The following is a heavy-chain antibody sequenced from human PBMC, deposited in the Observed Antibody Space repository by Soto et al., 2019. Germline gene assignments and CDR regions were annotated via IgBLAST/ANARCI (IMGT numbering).Heavy chain of an antibody. V-gene: IGHV1-69*13. Sequence: ASVKVSCKASGYTFTRYYMHWVRQAPGQGLEWMRGIIPVFGTANYAQKFQGRVTITADESTSTAYMELSSLRSEETAVYYCARDQLYYIDISGSPLNAHAVRGQGPTVTVSS. CDR1: GYTFTRYY. J-gene: IGHJ3*01. CDR2: IIPVFGTA. D-gene: IGHD3-22*01. CDR3: ARDQLYYIDISGSPLNAHAV.